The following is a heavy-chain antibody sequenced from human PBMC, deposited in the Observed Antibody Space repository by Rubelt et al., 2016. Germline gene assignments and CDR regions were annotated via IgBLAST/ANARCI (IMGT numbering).Heavy chain of an antibody. D-gene: IGHD5-18*01. CDR2: IYSGGNT. V-gene: IGHV3-66*01. J-gene: IGHJ6*02. CDR1: GFTVSNTY. CDR3: ARGTMGERIQLWLRDGMDV. Sequence: EEQLVESGGNLVQPGGSLRLSCAVSGFTVSNTYMGWVRQAPGKGLEWVSLIYSGGNTYYADSVKGRFTISRDSSKNTLYLQMNSLRVEDTAVYYCARGTMGERIQLWLRDGMDVWGQGTTVTVSS.